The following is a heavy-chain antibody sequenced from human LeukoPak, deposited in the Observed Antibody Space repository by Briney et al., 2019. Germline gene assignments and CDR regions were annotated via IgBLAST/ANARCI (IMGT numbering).Heavy chain of an antibody. CDR1: GYTFSSYGYG. J-gene: IGHJ4*02. D-gene: IGHD2-2*01. CDR2: ISPYNSDT. V-gene: IGHV1-18*01. CDR3: ARDRGRYCSSTSCSFDY. Sequence: ASVKVSCKTSGYTFSSYGYGITWVRQAPGQGLEWMGWISPYNSDTNYAQKLQGRVTMTTDTSTSTAYMELRSLRSDDTAVYYCARDRGRYCSSTSCSFDYWGQGTLVTVSS.